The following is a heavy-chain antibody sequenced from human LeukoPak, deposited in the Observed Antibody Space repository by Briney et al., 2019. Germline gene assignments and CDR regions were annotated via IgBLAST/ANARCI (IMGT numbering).Heavy chain of an antibody. CDR2: INHSGST. CDR1: GGSFSGYY. D-gene: IGHD2-2*01. Sequence: SETLSLTCAVYGGSFSGYYWSWIRQPPGKGLEWIGEINHSGSTNYNPSLKSRVTISVDTSKNQFSLKLSSVTAADTAVYYCARAGSSTSCPVNWGQGTMVTVSS. J-gene: IGHJ3*01. V-gene: IGHV4-34*01. CDR3: ARAGSSTSCPVN.